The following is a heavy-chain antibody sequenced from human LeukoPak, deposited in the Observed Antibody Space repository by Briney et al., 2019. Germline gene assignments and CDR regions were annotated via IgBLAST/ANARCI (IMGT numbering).Heavy chain of an antibody. V-gene: IGHV3-48*03. J-gene: IGHJ4*02. CDR3: AKDLPPSLSTVTNGFDY. D-gene: IGHD4-17*01. CDR1: GFTFSSYE. Sequence: GGSLRLSCAASGFTFSSYEMNWVRQAPGKGLEWVSYISSSGSTIYYADSVKGRFTISRDNAKNSLYLQMNSLRAEDTAVYYCAKDLPPSLSTVTNGFDYWGQGTLVTVSS. CDR2: ISSSGSTI.